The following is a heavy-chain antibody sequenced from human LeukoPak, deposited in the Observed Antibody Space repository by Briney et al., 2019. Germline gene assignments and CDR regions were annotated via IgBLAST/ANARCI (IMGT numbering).Heavy chain of an antibody. CDR1: GGSISSSSYY. CDR2: IYYSGST. J-gene: IGHJ3*02. Sequence: SETLSLTCTVSGGSISSSSYYWGWIRQPPGKGLEWIGSIYYSGSTYYNPSLKSRVTISVDTSKSQFSLKLSSVTAADTAVYYCARHRIPAGPYDYVWGSYRSHDAFDIWGQGTMVTVSS. D-gene: IGHD3-16*02. V-gene: IGHV4-39*01. CDR3: ARHRIPAGPYDYVWGSYRSHDAFDI.